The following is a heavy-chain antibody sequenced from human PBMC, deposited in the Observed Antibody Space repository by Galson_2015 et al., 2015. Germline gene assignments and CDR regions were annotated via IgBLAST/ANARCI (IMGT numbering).Heavy chain of an antibody. CDR2: ISYDGSNK. V-gene: IGHV3-30*03. J-gene: IGHJ4*02. D-gene: IGHD3-10*01. CDR1: GFTFSSYG. Sequence: SLRLSCAASGFTFSSYGMHWVRQAPGKGLEWVAVISYDGSNKYYADSVKGRFTISRDNSKNTLYLQMNSLRAEDTAVYYCATYGSGSYFSLDYWGQGTLVTVSS. CDR3: ATYGSGSYFSLDY.